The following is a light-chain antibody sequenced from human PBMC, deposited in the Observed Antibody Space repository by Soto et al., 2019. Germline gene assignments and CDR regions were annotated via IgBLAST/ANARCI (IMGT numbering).Light chain of an antibody. J-gene: IGLJ3*02. Sequence: NFMMTQPHCVSESPGKTVTISCTRSSGSIASNYVQWYQQRPGSAPTTVIYEDNQRPSGVPDRFSGSIDSSSNSASLTISGLKTEDEADYYCQSYDSSMGGVFGGGSKLTVL. CDR3: QSYDSSMGGV. CDR2: EDN. V-gene: IGLV6-57*04. CDR1: SGSIASNY.